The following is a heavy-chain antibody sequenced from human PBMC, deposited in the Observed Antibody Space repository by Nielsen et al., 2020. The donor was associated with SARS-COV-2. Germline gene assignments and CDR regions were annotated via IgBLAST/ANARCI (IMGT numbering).Heavy chain of an antibody. Sequence: SETLSLTCTVSGYSISSGYYWGWIRQPPGKGLEWIGSIYHSGSTYYNPSLKSRVTISVDTSKNQFSLKLSSVTAADTAVYYCASLPALNNYSDSWGQGTLVTVSS. V-gene: IGHV4-38-2*02. CDR1: GYSISSGYY. J-gene: IGHJ4*02. CDR2: IYHSGST. CDR3: ASLPALNNYSDS. D-gene: IGHD2/OR15-2a*01.